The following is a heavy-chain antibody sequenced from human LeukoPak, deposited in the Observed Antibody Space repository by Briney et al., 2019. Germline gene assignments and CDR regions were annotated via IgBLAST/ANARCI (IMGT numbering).Heavy chain of an antibody. CDR1: GYTLTELS. CDR2: FDPEDGET. J-gene: IGHJ4*02. D-gene: IGHD6-19*01. Sequence: ASVKVSCKVSGYTLTELSMHWVRQAPGKGLEWMGDFDPEDGETIYAQKFQGRVTMTEDTSTDTAYMELSSLRSEDTAVYYCATPAGYSSGWSPGKYDYWGQGTLVTVSS. V-gene: IGHV1-24*01. CDR3: ATPAGYSSGWSPGKYDY.